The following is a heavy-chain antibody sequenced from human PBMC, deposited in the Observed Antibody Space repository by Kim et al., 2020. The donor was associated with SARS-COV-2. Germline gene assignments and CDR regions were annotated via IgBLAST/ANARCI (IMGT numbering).Heavy chain of an antibody. D-gene: IGHD2-2*01. CDR3: ASPGEKIVVVPAAFDY. CDR1: GFTFSSYA. V-gene: IGHV3-30-3*01. Sequence: GGSLRLSCAASGFTFSSYAMHWVRQAPGKGLEWVAVISYDGSNKYYADSVKGRFTISRDNSKNTLYLQMNSLRAEDTAVYYCASPGEKIVVVPAAFDYWGQRTLVTLSS. CDR2: ISYDGSNK. J-gene: IGHJ4*02.